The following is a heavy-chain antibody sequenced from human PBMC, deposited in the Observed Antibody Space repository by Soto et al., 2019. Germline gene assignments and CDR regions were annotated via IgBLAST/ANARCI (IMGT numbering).Heavy chain of an antibody. Sequence: ASMKVSCKASGYTFTSYYMHWVRQAPGQGVEWVGIINPSGGSTSYAQKFQGRVTMTRDTSTSTVYMELSSLRSEDTAVYYCARGPPTYYHDSSGYYCDYWGQGTLVTVSS. V-gene: IGHV1-46*01. CDR3: ARGPPTYYHDSSGYYCDY. D-gene: IGHD3-22*01. J-gene: IGHJ4*02. CDR1: GYTFTSYY. CDR2: INPSGGST.